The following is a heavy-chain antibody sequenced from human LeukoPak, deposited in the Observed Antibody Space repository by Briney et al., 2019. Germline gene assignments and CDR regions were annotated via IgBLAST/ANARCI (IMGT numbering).Heavy chain of an antibody. CDR1: GYTFTSYY. CDR3: ARDLSGGKLRYFDWLPPDY. Sequence: ASVKVSCKASGYTFTSYYMHWVRQAPGQGLEWMGIINPNAGTTSYAQKFQGRVTVARDTSTSTVYMELSSLRSEDTAVYYCARDLSGGKLRYFDWLPPDYWGQGTLVTVSS. CDR2: INPNAGTT. J-gene: IGHJ4*02. V-gene: IGHV1-46*01. D-gene: IGHD3-9*01.